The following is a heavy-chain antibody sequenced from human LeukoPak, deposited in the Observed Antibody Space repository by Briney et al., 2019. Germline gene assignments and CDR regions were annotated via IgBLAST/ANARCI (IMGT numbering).Heavy chain of an antibody. CDR3: ARGSYYDSSGYSPEYYYYGMDV. CDR2: ISASGSAT. V-gene: IGHV3-23*01. CDR1: GFIFSNYG. Sequence: GGSLRLSCAASGFIFSNYGMNWVRQAPGKGLEWVAAISASGSATSYADSVRGRFTISRDNSKSTTYLQMNSLRAEDTAVYYCARGSYYDSSGYSPEYYYYGMDVWGQGTTVTVSS. J-gene: IGHJ6*02. D-gene: IGHD3-22*01.